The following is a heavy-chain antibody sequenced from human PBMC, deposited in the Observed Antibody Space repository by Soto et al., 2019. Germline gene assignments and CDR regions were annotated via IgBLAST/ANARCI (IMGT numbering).Heavy chain of an antibody. CDR1: GFTFSSYS. V-gene: IGHV3-21*01. CDR2: ISSSSSYI. Sequence: PGGSLRLSCAASGFTFSSYSMNWVRQAPGKGLEWVSSISSSSSYIYYADSVKGRFTISRDNAKNSLYLQMNSLRAEDAAVYYCARDEPSLLRYFDWPPMDVWGQGTTVTVSS. D-gene: IGHD3-9*01. J-gene: IGHJ6*02. CDR3: ARDEPSLLRYFDWPPMDV.